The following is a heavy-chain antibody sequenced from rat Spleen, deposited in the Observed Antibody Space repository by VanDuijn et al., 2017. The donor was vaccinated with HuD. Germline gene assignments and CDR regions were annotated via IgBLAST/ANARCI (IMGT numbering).Heavy chain of an antibody. CDR3: ARPHSSHYVMDA. Sequence: EVQLVESGGGLVQPGRSLKLSCAASGFTFSDYYMAWVRQAPKKGLECVASISYEGSSTYYGDSVKGRFTISRDNATSTLYLQMNSLRSEDTATYYCARPHSSHYVMDAWGQGASVTVSS. CDR1: GFTFSDYY. CDR2: ISYEGSST. V-gene: IGHV5-22*01. J-gene: IGHJ4*01. D-gene: IGHD1-8*01.